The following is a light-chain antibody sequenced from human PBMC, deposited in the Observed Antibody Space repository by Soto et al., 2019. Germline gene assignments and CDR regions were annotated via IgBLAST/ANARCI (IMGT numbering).Light chain of an antibody. J-gene: IGLJ1*01. CDR2: STS. CDR3: AAWDDRLDVYV. Sequence: VLTQPPSASGTPGQIVAISCSGSSSNIGSNTVTWYQQLPGTAPKLLIYSTSQRSSGVPGRFSGSKSGASASLSISGLRSEDEADYYCAAWDDRLDVYVFGTGTNVTVL. CDR1: SSNIGSNT. V-gene: IGLV1-44*01.